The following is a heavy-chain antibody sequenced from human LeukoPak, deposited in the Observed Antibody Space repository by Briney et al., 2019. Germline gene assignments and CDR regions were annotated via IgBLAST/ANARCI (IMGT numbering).Heavy chain of an antibody. J-gene: IGHJ3*02. CDR1: GGSISHSNYY. Sequence: ASETLSLTCTVSGGSISHSNYYWVWIRQPPGKGLEWIGSIYYNGNTYYSPSLKSRVTISIDTSKNHFSLKLNSVTAADTAVYYCARYGLLRLSEINAFHIWSLGTMVTVSS. D-gene: IGHD5-18*01. CDR2: IYYNGNT. CDR3: ARYGLLRLSEINAFHI. V-gene: IGHV4-39*07.